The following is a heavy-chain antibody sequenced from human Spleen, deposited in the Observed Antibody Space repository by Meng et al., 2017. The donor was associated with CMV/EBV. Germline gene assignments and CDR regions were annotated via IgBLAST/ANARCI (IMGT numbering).Heavy chain of an antibody. CDR3: ARERGRGYSYGSYTDF. CDR1: GYTFTDYY. CDR2: INTHSGDT. Sequence: ASMKVSCKAFGYTFTDYYIHWVRQAPGQGLDWMGWINTHSGDTKYAQKFQGRVTMTRDTSIGTAYMELSRLRSDDTAVYYCARERGRGYSYGSYTDFWGHGTLVTVSS. V-gene: IGHV1-2*02. D-gene: IGHD5-18*01. J-gene: IGHJ4*01.